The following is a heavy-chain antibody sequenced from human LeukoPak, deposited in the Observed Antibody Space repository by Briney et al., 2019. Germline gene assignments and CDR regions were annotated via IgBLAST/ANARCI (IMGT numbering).Heavy chain of an antibody. V-gene: IGHV5-51*01. CDR3: ARLYYGSGSYYRRASKLGYYFDY. D-gene: IGHD3-10*01. CDR2: IYPGDSDT. Sequence: HGESLKIPCKGSGYSFTSYWIGWVRQMPGKGLEWMGIIYPGDSDTRYSPSFQGQVTISADKSISTAYLQWSSLKASDTAVYYCARLYYGSGSYYRRASKLGYYFDYWGQGTLVTVSS. CDR1: GYSFTSYW. J-gene: IGHJ4*02.